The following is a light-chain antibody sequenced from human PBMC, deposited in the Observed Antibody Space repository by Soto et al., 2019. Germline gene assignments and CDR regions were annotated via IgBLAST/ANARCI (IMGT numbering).Light chain of an antibody. V-gene: IGKV1-5*03. CDR2: KAS. CDR3: QQYNSYIS. J-gene: IGKJ5*01. Sequence: DFQMTQSPSTLSAAVGDRVPITCRASQSISSWLAWYQRKPGKAPRLLIYKASSLESGVPSRFSGGGSGTEYTLTISSLQPDDFATYYCQQYNSYISFGQGTLLEIK. CDR1: QSISSW.